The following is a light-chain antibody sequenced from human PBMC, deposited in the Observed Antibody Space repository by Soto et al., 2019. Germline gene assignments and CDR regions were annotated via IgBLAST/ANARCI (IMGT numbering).Light chain of an antibody. CDR1: QDIGNY. CDR3: QKYSGVPIT. CDR2: GAS. V-gene: IGKV1-27*01. J-gene: IGKJ5*01. Sequence: DIQMTQSPSSLSASVGDRVTITCRASQDIGNYLAWIQQKPGTVPKLLIYGASTLQSGVPSRFSGGGSGTDFTLTITSLQPEDVETYYCQKYSGVPITFGQGTRLEI.